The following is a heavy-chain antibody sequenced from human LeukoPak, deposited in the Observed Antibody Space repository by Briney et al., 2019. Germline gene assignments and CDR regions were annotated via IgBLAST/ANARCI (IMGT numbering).Heavy chain of an antibody. CDR1: GGTFSSYA. J-gene: IGHJ3*02. Sequence: ASVKVSCKASGGTFSSYAISWVRQAPGQGLEWMGWINPNSGGTNYAQRFQGRVTMTRDTSISTAYMELSRLRSDDTAVYYCARDLSNWTGSVDAFDIWGQGTMVTVSS. CDR2: INPNSGGT. D-gene: IGHD1-1*01. CDR3: ARDLSNWTGSVDAFDI. V-gene: IGHV1-2*02.